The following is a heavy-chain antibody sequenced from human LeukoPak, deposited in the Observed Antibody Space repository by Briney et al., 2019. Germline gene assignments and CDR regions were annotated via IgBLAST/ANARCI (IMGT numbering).Heavy chain of an antibody. CDR2: ISSSSSYI. CDR1: GFTFSSYS. Sequence: PGGSLRLSCAASGFTFSSYSMNWVHQAPGKGLEWVSSISSSSSYIYYADSVKGRFTISRDNAKNSLYLQMNSLRAEDTAVYYCARDSDGGNFDYWGQGTLVTVSS. CDR3: ARDSDGGNFDY. D-gene: IGHD4-23*01. J-gene: IGHJ4*02. V-gene: IGHV3-21*01.